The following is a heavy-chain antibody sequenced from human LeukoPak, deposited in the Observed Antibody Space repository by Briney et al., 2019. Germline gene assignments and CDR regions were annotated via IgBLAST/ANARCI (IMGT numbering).Heavy chain of an antibody. V-gene: IGHV5-51*03. CDR3: ARYTSLWFGDLPPNPSDIDV. Sequence: PGESLEISCKGSGYSFTTYWIGWVRQMPGKGLEWKGIIYPGDSDTRYSPSFQGQVTISADKSLSSTFLQWSGLKASDSAIYYCARYTSLWFGDLPPNPSDIDVWGKGTTVTVSS. CDR1: GYSFTTYW. J-gene: IGHJ6*03. D-gene: IGHD3-10*01. CDR2: IYPGDSDT.